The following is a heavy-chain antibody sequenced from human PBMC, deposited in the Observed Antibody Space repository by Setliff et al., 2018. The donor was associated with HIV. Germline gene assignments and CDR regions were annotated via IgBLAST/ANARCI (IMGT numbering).Heavy chain of an antibody. CDR1: GFTFSDYY. J-gene: IGHJ4*02. Sequence: GGSLRLSCAASGFTFSDYYMSWIRQAPGKGLEWVSYISSSGSKIYYADSVKGRFTISRDNAKNSLYLQMNSLRAEDTAVYYCARDQVPNYYDSSGYYYIDYWGQGTLVTVSS. CDR2: ISSSGSKI. V-gene: IGHV3-11*04. CDR3: ARDQVPNYYDSSGYYYIDY. D-gene: IGHD3-22*01.